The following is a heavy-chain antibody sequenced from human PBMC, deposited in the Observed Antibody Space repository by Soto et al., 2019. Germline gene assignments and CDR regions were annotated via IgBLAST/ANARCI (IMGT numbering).Heavy chain of an antibody. D-gene: IGHD2-2*01. CDR1: SGSISSSNW. J-gene: IGHJ6*03. CDR2: IYHSGST. CDR3: ARGAIVVVPADSEDYYYYYYMDV. Sequence: SETLSLTCAVSSGSISSSNWWSWVRQPPGKGLEWIGEIYHSGSTNYNPSLKSRVTISVDKSENQFSLKLSSVTAADTAVYYCARGAIVVVPADSEDYYYYYYMDVWGKGTTVTVSS. V-gene: IGHV4-4*02.